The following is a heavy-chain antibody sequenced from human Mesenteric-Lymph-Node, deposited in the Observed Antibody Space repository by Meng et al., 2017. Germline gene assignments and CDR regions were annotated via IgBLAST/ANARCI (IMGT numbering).Heavy chain of an antibody. D-gene: IGHD6-25*01. CDR2: IYSSGST. CDR1: GGSFSSGNYY. V-gene: IGHV4-61*02. J-gene: IGHJ4*02. Sequence: SETLSLTCTVSGGSFSSGNYYWNWIRQPAGKGLEWIGRIYSSGSTDYNPSLKSRVTISVDTSKNQFSLQLSSVTAADTAVYYCARGLGSLDFWGQGTLVTVSS. CDR3: ARGLGSLDF.